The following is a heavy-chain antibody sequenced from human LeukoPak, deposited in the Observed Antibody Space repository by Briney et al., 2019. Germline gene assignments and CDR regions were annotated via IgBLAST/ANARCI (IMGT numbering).Heavy chain of an antibody. CDR2: VSSSGAYT. D-gene: IGHD6-13*01. Sequence: GESLRLSCAASGFTFSNSAMSWVRQAPGKGPEWVSAVSSSGAYTYYADSVKGRFTVSRDNSKNTLYLQMNSLRAEDTAVYYCASRDPSSWYVYWGQGTLVTVSS. J-gene: IGHJ4*02. CDR3: ASRDPSSWYVY. CDR1: GFTFSNSA. V-gene: IGHV3-23*01.